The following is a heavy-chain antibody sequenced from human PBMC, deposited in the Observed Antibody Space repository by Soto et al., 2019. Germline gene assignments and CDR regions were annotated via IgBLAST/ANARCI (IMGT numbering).Heavy chain of an antibody. Sequence: SVKVSCKASGGTFSSYAISWVRQAPGQGLEWMGGIIPIFGTANYAQKLQGRVTMTTDTSTSTAYMELRSLRSDDTAVYYCARDGIAVAGTDYYYYMDVWGKGTTVTVSS. CDR2: IIPIFGTA. D-gene: IGHD6-19*01. V-gene: IGHV1-69*05. CDR3: ARDGIAVAGTDYYYYMDV. CDR1: GGTFSSYA. J-gene: IGHJ6*03.